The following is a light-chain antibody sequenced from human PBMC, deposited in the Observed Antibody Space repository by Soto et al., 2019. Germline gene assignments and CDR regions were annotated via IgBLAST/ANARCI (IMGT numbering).Light chain of an antibody. CDR1: ESIYINS. CDR3: PQYGASPFT. Sequence: EIVLTQSPGTLSLSPGESATLSCKASESIYINSFAWYYQTPGQPPRLLIYGASTRATGIPDRFSGSGCGTYVVLSVDRREVEDSVIYYVPQYGASPFTFGPGPGVDI. J-gene: IGKJ3*01. V-gene: IGKV3-20*01. CDR2: GAS.